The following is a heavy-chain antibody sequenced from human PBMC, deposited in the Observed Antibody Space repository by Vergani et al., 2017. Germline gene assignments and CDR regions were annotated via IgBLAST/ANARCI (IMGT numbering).Heavy chain of an antibody. V-gene: IGHV1-18*01. D-gene: IGHD2-2*01. Sequence: QGKRGEEGGEGKKPGASVKVSCKASGYTFTSYGISWVRQAPGQGLEWMGWISAYNGNTNYAQKLQGRVTMTTDTSTSTAYMELRSLRSDDTAVYYCAAGFARYCSSTSCYADFGYWGQGTLVTVSS. CDR2: ISAYNGNT. CDR1: GYTFTSYG. CDR3: AAGFARYCSSTSCYADFGY. J-gene: IGHJ4*02.